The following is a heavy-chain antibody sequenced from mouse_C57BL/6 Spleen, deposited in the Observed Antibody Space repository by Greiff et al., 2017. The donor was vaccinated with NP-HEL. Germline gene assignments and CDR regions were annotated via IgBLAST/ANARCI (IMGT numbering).Heavy chain of an antibody. D-gene: IGHD1-1*01. J-gene: IGHJ2*01. Sequence: EVQLQQSGPELVKPGASVKMSCKASGYTFTDYNMHWVKQSHGKSLEWIGYINPNNGGTSYNQKFKGKATLTVNKSSSTAYMELRSLTSEDSAVYYCARCYGSSCYFDYWGQGTTLTVSS. V-gene: IGHV1-22*01. CDR3: ARCYGSSCYFDY. CDR1: GYTFTDYN. CDR2: INPNNGGT.